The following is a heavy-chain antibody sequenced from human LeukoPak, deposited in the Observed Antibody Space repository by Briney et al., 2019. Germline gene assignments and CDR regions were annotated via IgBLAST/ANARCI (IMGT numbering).Heavy chain of an antibody. CDR2: ISSSSSTI. J-gene: IGHJ1*01. D-gene: IGHD3-22*01. V-gene: IGHV3-48*01. Sequence: GGSLRLSCAASGFTFSSYSMNWVRQAPGKGLEWVSYISSSSSTIYYADSVKGRFTISRDNAKNSLYLQMNSLRAEDTAVYYCAKGSFDTMIVVVIRVYFQHWGQGTLVTVSS. CDR1: GFTFSSYS. CDR3: AKGSFDTMIVVVIRVYFQH.